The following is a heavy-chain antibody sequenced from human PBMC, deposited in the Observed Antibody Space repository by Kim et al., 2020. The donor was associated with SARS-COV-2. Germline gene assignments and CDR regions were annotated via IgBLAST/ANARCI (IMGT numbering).Heavy chain of an antibody. CDR2: IYYSGST. CDR3: ARHTVGATPRLNWFDP. CDR1: GGSISSSGYY. J-gene: IGHJ5*02. D-gene: IGHD1-26*01. V-gene: IGHV4-39*01. Sequence: SETLSLTCTVSGGSISSSGYYWGWIRQPPGKGLEWIGSIYYSGSTYYNPSLKSRVTISVDTSKNQFSLKLSSVTAADTAVYYCARHTVGATPRLNWFDPWGQGTLVTVSS.